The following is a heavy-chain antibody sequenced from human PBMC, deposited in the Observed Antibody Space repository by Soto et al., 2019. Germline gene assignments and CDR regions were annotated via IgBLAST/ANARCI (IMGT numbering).Heavy chain of an antibody. J-gene: IGHJ4*02. CDR1: VDSISSYY. CDR3: ARDPINGSIDY. V-gene: IGHV4-4*07. Sequence: SETLSLTCTVSVDSISSYYCTWIRQPAGKGLEWIGRIYSSGSTNYNPSLKSRVTMSVDTSKNQFSPKLSSVTAADTAVYYCARDPINGSIDYWGQGTLVTVS. D-gene: IGHD2-21*01. CDR2: IYSSGST.